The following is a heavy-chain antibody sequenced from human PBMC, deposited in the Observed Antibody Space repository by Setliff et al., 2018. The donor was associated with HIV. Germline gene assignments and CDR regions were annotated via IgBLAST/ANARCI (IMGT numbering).Heavy chain of an antibody. Sequence: SETLSLTCTVSGGSVGSGSYYWGWIRQSPGKGLEWIGYIYYSGITTYNPSLKSRVTMSVDTSKNQFSLKLSSVTAADTAVYYCARRNSNDYENWFDPWGQGTLVTVSS. CDR2: IYYSGIT. CDR3: ARRNSNDYENWFDP. V-gene: IGHV4-61*01. D-gene: IGHD3-22*01. J-gene: IGHJ5*02. CDR1: GGSVGSGSYY.